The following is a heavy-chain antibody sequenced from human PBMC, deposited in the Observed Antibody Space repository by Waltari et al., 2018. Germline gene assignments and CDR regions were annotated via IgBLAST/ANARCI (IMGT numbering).Heavy chain of an antibody. CDR3: ATWTGGSLGAFDN. D-gene: IGHD7-27*01. V-gene: IGHV3-53*01. Sequence: EVQLVESGGGLIQPGGSLRLSCEVSGFTVSNNYIGWVRQAPGKGLGWVSVIYSGGDTYDADAVSGRFTISRDNSKNTLYLQMNSLRVEDTALYYCATWTGGSLGAFDNWGQGTMVTVSS. CDR1: GFTVSNNY. J-gene: IGHJ3*02. CDR2: IYSGGDT.